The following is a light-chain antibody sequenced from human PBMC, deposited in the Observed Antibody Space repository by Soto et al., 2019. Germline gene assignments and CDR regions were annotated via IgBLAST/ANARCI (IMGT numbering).Light chain of an antibody. CDR1: QSISNW. CDR2: KAS. J-gene: IGKJ2*01. CDR3: QQYNRQPYT. V-gene: IGKV1-5*03. Sequence: DIQMTQSPSTLSASVGDRVTITCRASQSISNWLAWYQQKPGKPPNLLIYKASTLESGVPSRFSGSGSGTEFTLTISSLQPDDFSTYYCQQYNRQPYTFGQWTKLEIK.